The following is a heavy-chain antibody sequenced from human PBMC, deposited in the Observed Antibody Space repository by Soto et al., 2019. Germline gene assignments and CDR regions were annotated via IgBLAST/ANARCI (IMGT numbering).Heavy chain of an antibody. CDR3: ARTDKFSSHSSGWANRFDY. V-gene: IGHV3-23*01. CDR1: GFTFSNYA. J-gene: IGHJ4*02. CDR2: LTRGGGS. D-gene: IGHD6-19*01. Sequence: EVQLLESGGGLVQPGGSLRLFCAASGFTFSNYAMTWVRQAPGKGLEWVSTLTRGGGSYYGDTVRGRFTISRDNSKSTLYLQMNSLRAEDTAVYYCARTDKFSSHSSGWANRFDYWGQGTLVTVSS.